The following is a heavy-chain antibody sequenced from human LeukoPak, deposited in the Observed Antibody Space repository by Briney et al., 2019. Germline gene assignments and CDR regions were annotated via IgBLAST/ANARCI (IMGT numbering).Heavy chain of an antibody. CDR2: ISPDGSYT. D-gene: IGHD5/OR15-5a*01. CDR1: GFIFSDFY. J-gene: IGHJ4*02. Sequence: GGSLRLSCAGSGFIFSDFYINWIRQSPGKGLEWLAYISPDGSYTTYGDSVKGRFVISRDNAKNSVSLQMNSLRVEDTAVYFCVSDQVSGVFDYWGQGARVTVS. CDR3: VSDQVSGVFDY. V-gene: IGHV3-11*05.